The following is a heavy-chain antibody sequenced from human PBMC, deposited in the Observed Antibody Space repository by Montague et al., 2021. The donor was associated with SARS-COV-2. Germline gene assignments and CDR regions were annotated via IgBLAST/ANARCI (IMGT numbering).Heavy chain of an antibody. CDR1: GFSLTTSGMG. D-gene: IGHD6-25*01. Sequence: PALVKPTQTLTLTCNFSGFSLTTSGMGVGWMRQSPGKALEWLALMYWNDDKRYSPSLKTRLTLTKDTSKNQVVLTMTNMDPVDTATYYCIQRVSAAGGPYSFDHWGQGTLVTVSS. CDR2: MYWNDDK. V-gene: IGHV2-5*01. J-gene: IGHJ4*02. CDR3: IQRVSAAGGPYSFDH.